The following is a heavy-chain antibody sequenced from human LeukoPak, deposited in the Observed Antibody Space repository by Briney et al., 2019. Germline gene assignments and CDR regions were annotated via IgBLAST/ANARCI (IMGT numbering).Heavy chain of an antibody. CDR3: AKDLKSMVRGACMDA. CDR1: GFTFSGFA. Sequence: PGGSLRLSCSASGFTFSGFAMHWVRQAPGKGLEYVSAINSSGDITDYADSVKGRFTISRDNSKNTLYLQMSSLRAEDTAIYYCAKDLKSMVRGACMDAWGQGTTVTVSS. CDR2: INSSGDIT. D-gene: IGHD3-10*01. V-gene: IGHV3-64D*09. J-gene: IGHJ6*02.